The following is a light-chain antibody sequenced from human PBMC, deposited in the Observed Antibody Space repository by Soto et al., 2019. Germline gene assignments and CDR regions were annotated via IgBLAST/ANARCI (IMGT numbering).Light chain of an antibody. CDR2: DSS. V-gene: IGKV3-20*01. CDR1: QSITTTS. CDR3: QHYGTSRT. J-gene: IGKJ1*01. Sequence: EIVLTQSPGTLSLSPGERATLSCRASQSITTTSLAWYQQKPGQAPRLLIYDSSSRATGIPDRFSGSGSGTDFTLTITRLEPDDFAVYYCQHYGTSRTFGQGTKVDIK.